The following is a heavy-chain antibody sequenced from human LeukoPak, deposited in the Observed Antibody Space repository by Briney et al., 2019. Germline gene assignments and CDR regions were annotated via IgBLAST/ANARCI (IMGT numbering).Heavy chain of an antibody. CDR3: AREDWQQVNEGWSNIAAY. CDR1: GFTFSSYW. V-gene: IGHV3-7*04. D-gene: IGHD6-13*01. Sequence: GGSLRLSCTTSGFTFSSYWMSWVRQAPGKGLEWVANIKQDGSAMYYVDSVKGRFTISRDNTKNSLYLQMNNLRAEDTALYYCAREDWQQVNEGWSNIAAYWGQGTLVTVSS. J-gene: IGHJ4*02. CDR2: IKQDGSAM.